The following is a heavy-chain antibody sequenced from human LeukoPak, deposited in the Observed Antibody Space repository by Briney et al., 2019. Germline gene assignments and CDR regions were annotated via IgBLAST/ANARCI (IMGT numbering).Heavy chain of an antibody. CDR1: GLTFSSYG. J-gene: IGHJ6*02. V-gene: IGHV3-30*18. CDR2: ILYDGSNK. Sequence: PGGSLRLSCAASGLTFSSYGMHWVRQSPGKGLEWVAVILYDGSNKYYADSVKGRFTISRDNPKNTLYLQMNSLRAEDTAVYHCAKDFYYGTTQDYYYGMDVWGQGTTVTVSS. D-gene: IGHD3-10*01. CDR3: AKDFYYGTTQDYYYGMDV.